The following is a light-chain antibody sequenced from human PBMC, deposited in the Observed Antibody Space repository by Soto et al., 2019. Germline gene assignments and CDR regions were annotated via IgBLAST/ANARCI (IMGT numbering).Light chain of an antibody. Sequence: EIVMTQSPATLSVSPGERATLSCRASQGIGSTLAWYQQKPGQTPRLLIYGASTRATTIPVRFSGSGSGTEFTLTISSLQSEDFAVYYCQRYNNWPLIFGGGTKVDIK. V-gene: IGKV3-15*01. CDR2: GAS. CDR3: QRYNNWPLI. CDR1: QGIGST. J-gene: IGKJ4*01.